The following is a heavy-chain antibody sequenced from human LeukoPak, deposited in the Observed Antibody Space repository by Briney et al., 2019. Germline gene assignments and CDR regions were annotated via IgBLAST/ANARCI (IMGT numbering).Heavy chain of an antibody. CDR2: IYYSGST. CDR3: ARHPRGGSSRNFDY. CDR1: GGSISSSSYY. Sequence: PSETLSLTCTVSGGSISSSSYYWGWIRQPPGKGREWIGSIYYSGSTYYNPSLKSRVTISVDTSKNQFSLKLSSVTAADTAVYYCARHPRGGSSRNFDYWGQGTLVTVSS. J-gene: IGHJ4*02. D-gene: IGHD2-15*01. V-gene: IGHV4-39*01.